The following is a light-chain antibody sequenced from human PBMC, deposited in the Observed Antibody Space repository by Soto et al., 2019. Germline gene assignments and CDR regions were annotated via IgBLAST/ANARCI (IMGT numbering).Light chain of an antibody. CDR2: DAS. CDR1: QTITRW. CDR3: QQYNSYSTT. Sequence: DIQMTQSPSTLSASVGDRVTITCRASQTITRWLAGYQQKPGKAPKVLIYDASSLESGVPSRFSGSGSGTEFTLTISSLQPEGAATYYFQQYNSYSTTFGQGTKVEIK. V-gene: IGKV1-5*01. J-gene: IGKJ1*01.